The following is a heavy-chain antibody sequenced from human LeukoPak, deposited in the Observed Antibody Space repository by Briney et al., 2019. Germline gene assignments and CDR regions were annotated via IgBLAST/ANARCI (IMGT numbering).Heavy chain of an antibody. Sequence: GGSLILSCAASGFTFSPYSMNWVRQAPGKGLEWVSSISSSSNYIYYADSVKGRFTISRDNAKNSLYLQMNSLRAEDTAVYYCARADSSYLDYWGQGTLVTVSS. J-gene: IGHJ4*02. D-gene: IGHD4-11*01. CDR3: ARADSSYLDY. CDR1: GFTFSPYS. V-gene: IGHV3-21*01. CDR2: ISSSSNYI.